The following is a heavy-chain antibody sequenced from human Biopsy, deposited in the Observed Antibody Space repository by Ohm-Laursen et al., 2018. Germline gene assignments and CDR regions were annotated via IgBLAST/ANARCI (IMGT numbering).Heavy chain of an antibody. V-gene: IGHV1-18*01. CDR2: ISVYNGNT. J-gene: IGHJ4*02. D-gene: IGHD1-26*01. CDR1: GYTFGNYG. Sequence: ASVKVSCKASGYTFGNYGISWVRQAPGQGLERMGWISVYNGNTDYPHKFQGRVTLTTGTSTSTAYMELRSLTSDDTAIYYCARDVVGRGASFFDFWGQGTSVTVSS. CDR3: ARDVVGRGASFFDF.